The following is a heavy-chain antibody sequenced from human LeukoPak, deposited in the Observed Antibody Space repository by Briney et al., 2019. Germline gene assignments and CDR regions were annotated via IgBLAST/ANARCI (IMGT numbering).Heavy chain of an antibody. CDR2: INPNSGGT. D-gene: IGHD4-23*01. V-gene: IGHV1-2*02. J-gene: IGHJ3*02. CDR3: ATPTVGTSRFDGFDI. Sequence: GASVTVSCKASGYIFTCYYMHWVRQAPGLGLEWMGWINPNSGGTNYAQRFQGRVTMTRDTSISTAYMELSRLRSDDTAVYYCATPTVGTSRFDGFDIWGQGTMVTVSP. CDR1: GYIFTCYY.